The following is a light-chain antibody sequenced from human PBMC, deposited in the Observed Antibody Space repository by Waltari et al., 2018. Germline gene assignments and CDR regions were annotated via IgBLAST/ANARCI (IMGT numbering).Light chain of an antibody. Sequence: QSALTQPRSVPGSPGQSVTISCTGTSSDAGSYAYVSWYQQHPGKAPKVMIYDVNKRPSGVPDRFSGSKSGNTASLTISGLQAEDEAEYYCCSYGGSYYVLGTGTEVTVL. CDR2: DVN. CDR3: CSYGGSYYV. V-gene: IGLV2-11*01. CDR1: SSDAGSYAY. J-gene: IGLJ1*01.